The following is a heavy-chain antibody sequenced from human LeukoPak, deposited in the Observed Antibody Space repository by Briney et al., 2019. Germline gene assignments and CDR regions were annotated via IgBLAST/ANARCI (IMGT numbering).Heavy chain of an antibody. Sequence: SETLSLTCAVYGGSFSGYYWSWTRQPPGKGLEWIGEINHSGSTNYNPSLKSRVTISVDTSKNQFSLKLSSVTAADTAVYYCARLVHAGYWGQGTLVTVSS. V-gene: IGHV4-34*01. CDR3: ARLVHAGY. CDR1: GGSFSGYY. CDR2: INHSGST. J-gene: IGHJ4*02. D-gene: IGHD3-10*01.